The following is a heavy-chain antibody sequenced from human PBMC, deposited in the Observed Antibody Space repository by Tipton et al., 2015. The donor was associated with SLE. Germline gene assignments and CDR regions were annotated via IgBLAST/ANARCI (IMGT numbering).Heavy chain of an antibody. D-gene: IGHD5-12*01. Sequence: TLSLTCTVSGGSISSYYWSWIRQPPGKGLEWIGYIYTSGSTNYNPSLTSRVTISVDTSKNQFSLKLSSVTAADTAVYYCAKSLLPPYGWLRLAFDIWGQGTMVTVSS. CDR3: AKSLLPPYGWLRLAFDI. CDR2: IYTSGST. CDR1: GGSISSYY. V-gene: IGHV4-4*08. J-gene: IGHJ3*02.